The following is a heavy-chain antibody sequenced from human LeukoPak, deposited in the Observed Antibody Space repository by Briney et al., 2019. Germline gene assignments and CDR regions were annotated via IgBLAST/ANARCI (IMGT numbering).Heavy chain of an antibody. D-gene: IGHD5-12*01. J-gene: IGHJ4*02. V-gene: IGHV3-11*01. CDR1: GFTFSDYY. CDR2: ISSSGSTI. CDR3: ARDLDIVATKYYFDY. Sequence: GGSLRLSCAASGFTFSDYYMSWIRQAPGKGLEWVSYISSSGSTIYYADSVKGRFTISRDNAKNSLYLQMNSLRAEDTAVYYRARDLDIVATKYYFDYWGQGTLVTVSS.